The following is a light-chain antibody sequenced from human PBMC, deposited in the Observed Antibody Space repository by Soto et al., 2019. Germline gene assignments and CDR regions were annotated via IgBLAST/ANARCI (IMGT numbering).Light chain of an antibody. Sequence: DIQMTQSPSSLSASVGDRVTITCQASQDISVFLNWYQQKPGKAPQLLIFDASHLATGVPSRFSGSGSGTDFTFTISRVQPEDIATYYCQQCRSLPSTFGQGTRLDIK. CDR2: DAS. J-gene: IGKJ5*01. V-gene: IGKV1-33*01. CDR1: QDISVF. CDR3: QQCRSLPST.